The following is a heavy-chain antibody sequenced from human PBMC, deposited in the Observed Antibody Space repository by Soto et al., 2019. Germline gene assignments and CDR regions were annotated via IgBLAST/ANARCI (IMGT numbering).Heavy chain of an antibody. D-gene: IGHD4-4*01. J-gene: IGHJ2*01. CDR2: ISGSGGST. V-gene: IGHV3-23*01. CDR3: ATATVTALLWWYFDL. Sequence: EVQLLESGGGLVQPGGSLRLSCAASGFTFSSYAMSWVRQAPGKGLEWVSAISGSGGSTYYADSVKGRFTISRDNSKNALHLQMNCLRAEDTAVYYCATATVTALLWWYFDLWGRGTLVTVSS. CDR1: GFTFSSYA.